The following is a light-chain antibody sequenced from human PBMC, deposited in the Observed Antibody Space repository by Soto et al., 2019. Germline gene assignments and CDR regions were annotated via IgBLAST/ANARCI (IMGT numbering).Light chain of an antibody. CDR3: LQHNSDPWT. CDR1: QDIKDH. J-gene: IGKJ1*01. CDR2: VAS. Sequence: MTQSPSSLSASVGDRVTLTCRVSQDIKDHLGWYQQKPGKAPKSLIYVASRLQSGVPPRFSGSGSGTEFTLTISSLQPEDLAAYFCLQHNSDPWTFGQGTKVDIK. V-gene: IGKV1-17*01.